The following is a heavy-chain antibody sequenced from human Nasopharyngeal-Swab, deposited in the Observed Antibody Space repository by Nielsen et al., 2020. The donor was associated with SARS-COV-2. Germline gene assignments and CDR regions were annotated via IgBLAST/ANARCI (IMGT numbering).Heavy chain of an antibody. CDR1: GYTFTSYY. D-gene: IGHD3-10*01. CDR3: ARMMYFHGYYAMDV. V-gene: IGHV1-46*01. J-gene: IGHJ6*02. CDR2: INPTDGST. Sequence: ASVKVSCKASGYTFTSYYLHWVRQAPGQGLEWMGIINPTDGSTSYAQKFEGRVTMTRVTSTSTVYMELNSLRSEDTAVYYCARMMYFHGYYAMDVWGQGTTVTVSS.